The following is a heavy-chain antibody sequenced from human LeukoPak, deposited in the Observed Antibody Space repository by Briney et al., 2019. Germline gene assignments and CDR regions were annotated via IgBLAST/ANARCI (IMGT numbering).Heavy chain of an antibody. V-gene: IGHV3-30*02. Sequence: GGSLRLSCAASGFTFSSYGMHWVRQAPGKGLEWVAFIRYDGSNKYYADSVKGRFTISRDNSKNTLYLQMNSLRAEDTAVYYCASQQSFHYYYMDVWGKGTTVTVSS. CDR3: ASQQSFHYYYMDV. D-gene: IGHD2/OR15-2a*01. CDR2: IRYDGSNK. CDR1: GFTFSSYG. J-gene: IGHJ6*03.